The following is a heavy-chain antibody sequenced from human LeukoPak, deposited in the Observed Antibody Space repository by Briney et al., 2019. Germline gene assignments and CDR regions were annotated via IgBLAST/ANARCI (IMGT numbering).Heavy chain of an antibody. CDR2: IYYSGST. V-gene: IGHV4-39*07. CDR3: ARGSYGDYIWFDL. CDR1: GGSISSSSYY. J-gene: IGHJ5*02. Sequence: PSETLSLTCTVSGGSISSSSYYWGWIRQPPGKGLEWIGSIYYSGSTYYNPSLKSRVTISVDTSKNQFSLKLSSVTAADTAVYYCARGSYGDYIWFDLWGQGTLVTVSS. D-gene: IGHD4-17*01.